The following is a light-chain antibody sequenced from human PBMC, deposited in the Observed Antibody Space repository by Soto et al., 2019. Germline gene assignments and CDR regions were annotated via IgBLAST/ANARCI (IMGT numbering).Light chain of an antibody. Sequence: LTQPPSASWSPGQSVTISCTGTKSDIGVYDFVSWYQHHPGKAPRLIIYEVVQRPSGVPDRFSGSKSGNTASLTVSGLQAADEADYFCKSYAGSNTYVFGSGTKVTVL. CDR3: KSYAGSNTYV. CDR2: EVV. V-gene: IGLV2-8*01. J-gene: IGLJ1*01. CDR1: KSDIGVYDF.